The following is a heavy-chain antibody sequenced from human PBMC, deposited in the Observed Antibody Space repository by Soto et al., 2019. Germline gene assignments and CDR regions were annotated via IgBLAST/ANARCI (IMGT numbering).Heavy chain of an antibody. D-gene: IGHD3-22*01. CDR3: AKTHYYDFDY. CDR1: GFTYSTYT. CDR2: IWYDGSNK. Sequence: PGGSLRLSCAASGFTYSTYTMHWVRQAPGKGLEWVAVIWYDGSNKYYADSVKGRFTISRDNSKNTLYLQMNSLRAEDTAVYYCAKTHYYDFDYWGQGTLVTVSS. V-gene: IGHV3-33*06. J-gene: IGHJ4*02.